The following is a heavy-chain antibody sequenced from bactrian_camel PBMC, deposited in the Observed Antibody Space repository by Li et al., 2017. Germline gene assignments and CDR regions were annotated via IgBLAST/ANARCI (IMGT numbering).Heavy chain of an antibody. D-gene: IGHD7*01. CDR1: GFTAGSYY. CDR3: ASYLVPRDD. V-gene: IGHV3S40*01. J-gene: IGHJ4*01. Sequence: VQLVESGGGLVQPGGSLRLSCAASGFTAGSYYMSWVRQAPGKGLEWVSGINSGGGYTLYADSVKGRFTISRDNAKNTLYLQLNNLKTEDTAMYYCASYLVPRDDWGQGTQVTVS. CDR2: INSGGGYT.